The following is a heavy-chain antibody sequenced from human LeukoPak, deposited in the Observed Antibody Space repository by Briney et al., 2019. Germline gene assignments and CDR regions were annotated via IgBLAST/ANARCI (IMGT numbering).Heavy chain of an antibody. V-gene: IGHV3-23*01. CDR2: ISGSGGST. D-gene: IGHD1-26*01. J-gene: IGHJ6*02. CDR3: VAPSGSYSHSCYGMDV. CDR1: GFAFSSYA. Sequence: GGSLRLSCAASGFAFSSYAMSWVRQAPGKGLEWVSAISGSGGSTYYADSVKGRFTISRDNSKNTLYLQMNSLRAEDTAVYYCVAPSGSYSHSCYGMDVWGQGTTVTVSS.